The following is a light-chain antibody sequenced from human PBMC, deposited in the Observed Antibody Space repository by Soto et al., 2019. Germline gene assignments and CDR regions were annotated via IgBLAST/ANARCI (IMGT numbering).Light chain of an antibody. CDR2: GAS. CDR3: QQYGSSPSST. V-gene: IGKV3-20*01. J-gene: IGKJ1*01. Sequence: EIVLTQSPGTLSLSPGERATLSCRASQSVSGSYLSWYQQKPGQAPRLLIYGASSKSTGIADRFSGGGSGTEFTLPISRLEPEDFAVYYCQQYGSSPSSTFGQGTKVEIK. CDR1: QSVSGSY.